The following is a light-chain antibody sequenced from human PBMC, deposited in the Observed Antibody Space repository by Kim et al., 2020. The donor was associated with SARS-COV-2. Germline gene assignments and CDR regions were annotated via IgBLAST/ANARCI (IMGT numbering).Light chain of an antibody. V-gene: IGLV1-51*01. Sequence: GQKVTIPCSGSSSNIGNNSVSWYQQLPGTAPKLLIYDNNKRPSGIPDRFSGSKSGTSATLGITGLQTGDEADYYCGTWDSSLSVVVFGGGTQLTVL. J-gene: IGLJ2*01. CDR3: GTWDSSLSVVV. CDR2: DNN. CDR1: SSNIGNNS.